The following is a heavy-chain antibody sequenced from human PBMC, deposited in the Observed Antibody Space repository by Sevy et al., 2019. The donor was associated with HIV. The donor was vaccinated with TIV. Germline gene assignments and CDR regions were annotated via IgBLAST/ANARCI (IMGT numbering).Heavy chain of an antibody. CDR2: ISSSSSTI. CDR1: GFTFSSYS. D-gene: IGHD5-18*01. V-gene: IGHV3-48*02. J-gene: IGHJ6*02. CDR3: ARVQTRGYSYGYLHYYYYGMDV. Sequence: GGSLRLSCAASGFTFSSYSMNWVPQAPGKGLEWVSYISSSSSTIYYADSVKGRFTISRDNAKNSLYLQMNSLRDEDTAVYYCARVQTRGYSYGYLHYYYYGMDVWGQGTTVTVSS.